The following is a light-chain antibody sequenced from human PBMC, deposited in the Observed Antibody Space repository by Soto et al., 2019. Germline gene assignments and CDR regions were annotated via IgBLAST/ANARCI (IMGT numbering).Light chain of an antibody. J-gene: IGKJ4*01. CDR1: QSIGSY. CDR2: DAS. Sequence: EIVLTQSPATLSLSPGERATLSCRASQSIGSYLAWYPQKPGQAPRLLIYDASNRATGIPARFSGSGSGRDFSLCINSLEPEDFAVYYCQQRSNWPLTFGGGTKVEIK. V-gene: IGKV3-11*02. CDR3: QQRSNWPLT.